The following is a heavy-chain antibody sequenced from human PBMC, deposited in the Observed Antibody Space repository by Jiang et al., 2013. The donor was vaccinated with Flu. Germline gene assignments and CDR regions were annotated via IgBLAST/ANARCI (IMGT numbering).Heavy chain of an antibody. Sequence: SLKISCKGSGYSFTSYWIGWVRQMPGKGLGWMGIIYPGDSDTRYSPSFQGQVTISADKSISTAYLQWSSLKASDTAMYYCASLGPRVGSGSYWTFDYWGQGTLVTVSS. V-gene: IGHV5-51*01. D-gene: IGHD3-10*01. CDR1: GYSFTSYW. CDR3: ASLGPRVGSGSYWTFDY. J-gene: IGHJ4*02. CDR2: IYPGDSDT.